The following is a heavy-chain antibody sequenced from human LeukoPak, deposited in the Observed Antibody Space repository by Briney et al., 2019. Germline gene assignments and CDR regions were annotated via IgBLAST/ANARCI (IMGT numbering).Heavy chain of an antibody. CDR1: GFTFSTYG. CDR3: ARENKAVAAHYFDY. D-gene: IGHD6-19*01. CDR2: ISYDGSNK. Sequence: PGGSLRLSCAASGFTFSTYGMHWVRQAPGKGLEWVAVISYDGSNKYYADSVKGRFTISRDNSKNTLYLQMNSLRAEDTAVYYCARENKAVAAHYFDYWGQGTLVTVSS. J-gene: IGHJ4*02. V-gene: IGHV3-30*03.